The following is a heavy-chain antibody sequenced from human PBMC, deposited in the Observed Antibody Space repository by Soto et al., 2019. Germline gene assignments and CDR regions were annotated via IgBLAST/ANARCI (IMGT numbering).Heavy chain of an antibody. CDR2: INGGNGNT. V-gene: IGHV1-3*01. CDR1: GYTFRNYA. Sequence: ASVKVSCKANGYTFRNYAMHWVRQAPGQGLEWMGWINGGNGNTKYSQKFQGRVTITRDTSASTAYMELSSLRSEDTAVYYCARDGPIYDILSARYFCGMDVWGQGTTVTVSS. J-gene: IGHJ6*02. D-gene: IGHD3-9*01. CDR3: ARDGPIYDILSARYFCGMDV.